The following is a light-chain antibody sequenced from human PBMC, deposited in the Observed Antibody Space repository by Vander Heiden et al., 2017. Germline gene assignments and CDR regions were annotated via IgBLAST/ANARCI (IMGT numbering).Light chain of an antibody. CDR2: YKSDSDQ. J-gene: IGLJ3*02. V-gene: IGLV5-45*02. CDR3: MVWHNSAWV. Sequence: QAVVTQPSSLSASPGSSASLPCTLRSAITVGIYRIYWYQQKPGSPPQYLLRYKSDSDQQQGSGVPSRFSGSKDASANAGILLISGLQSEDEADYYCMVWHNSAWVFGGGTKLTVL. CDR1: SAITVGIYR.